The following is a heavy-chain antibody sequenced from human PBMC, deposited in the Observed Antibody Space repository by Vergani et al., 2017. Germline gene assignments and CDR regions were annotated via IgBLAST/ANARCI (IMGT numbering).Heavy chain of an antibody. CDR3: ARXRFVVVPAATDYYYGMDV. J-gene: IGHJ6*02. Sequence: QVQLVQSGAEVKKPGSSVKVSCKASGGTFSRYAISWVRQAPGQGLEWMGGIIPIFGTANYAQKFQGRVTITADESTNTAYMKLSSLRSEDTAVYYCARXRFVVVPAATDYYYGMDVGGQGTTVTVSS. D-gene: IGHD2-2*01. CDR2: IIPIFGTA. CDR1: GGTFSRYA. V-gene: IGHV1-69*01.